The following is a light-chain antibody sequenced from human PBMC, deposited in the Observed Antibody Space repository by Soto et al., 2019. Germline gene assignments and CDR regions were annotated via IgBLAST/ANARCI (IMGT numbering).Light chain of an antibody. Sequence: QSVLTQPPSASGSPGQSVTITCTGTSSDVGGNNYISWYQQHPGKAPKLMIYDVSKRTQGVPDRFSGAESGNTASLPVSRREAEEEADYYCSSYAGRNFEVVFGGGTKRTVL. J-gene: IGLJ2*01. CDR1: SSDVGGNNY. V-gene: IGLV2-8*01. CDR2: DVS. CDR3: SSYAGRNFEVV.